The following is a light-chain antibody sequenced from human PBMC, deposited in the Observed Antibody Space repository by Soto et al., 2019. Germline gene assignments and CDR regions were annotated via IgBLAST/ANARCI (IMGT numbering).Light chain of an antibody. CDR3: QQYGSSPLT. V-gene: IGKV3-20*01. CDR2: DAS. Sequence: ENVLTQSPGTLSLSPGERATLSCRVSQSVSSNYLAWFQQMPGQAPRLLIYDASRRATGIPDRFSGSGSGTDFTLTINGLEPEDFAVYFCQQYGSSPLTFGPGTKVDI. CDR1: QSVSSNY. J-gene: IGKJ3*01.